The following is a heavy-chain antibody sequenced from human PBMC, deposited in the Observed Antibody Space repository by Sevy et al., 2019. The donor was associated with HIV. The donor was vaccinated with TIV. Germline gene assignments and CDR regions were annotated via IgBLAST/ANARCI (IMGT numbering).Heavy chain of an antibody. CDR1: GFTFDDYV. Sequence: GGSLRLSCAASGFTFDDYVMHWVRQAPGKGLEWVSLISWDGGSTYYADSVKGRFTISRDNSKNSLYLQMNSLRAEDTALYYCVKAISGMITFGGPIGVDVWGQGTTLTVSS. CDR2: ISWDGGST. V-gene: IGHV3-43D*04. D-gene: IGHD3-16*01. J-gene: IGHJ6*02. CDR3: VKAISGMITFGGPIGVDV.